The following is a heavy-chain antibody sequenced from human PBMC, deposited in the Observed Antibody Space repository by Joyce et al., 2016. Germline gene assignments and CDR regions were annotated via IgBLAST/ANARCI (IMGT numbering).Heavy chain of an antibody. CDR2: IYPGGGT. J-gene: IGHJ3*01. Sequence: EVQLVESGRGLIQPGGSLRLSCAASGFTVSDKYMNWVRQNPGKGLEWVSVIYPGGGTYHADSVKGRFTISRDNSKNTMYLQMNSLRAEDTAVYYCARGLGDAFDLWGQGTRVTVSS. V-gene: IGHV3-53*01. CDR1: GFTVSDKY. D-gene: IGHD7-27*01. CDR3: ARGLGDAFDL.